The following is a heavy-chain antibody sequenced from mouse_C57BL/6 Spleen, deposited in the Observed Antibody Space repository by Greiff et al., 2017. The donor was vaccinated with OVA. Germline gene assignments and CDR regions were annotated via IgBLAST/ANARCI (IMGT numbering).Heavy chain of an antibody. CDR2: INPSSGYT. CDR1: GYTFTSYT. CDR3: ARTRGSWFAY. J-gene: IGHJ3*01. Sequence: VQLKESGAELARPGASVKMSCKASGYTFTSYTMHWVKQRPGQGLEWIGYINPSSGYTKYNQKFKDKATLTADKSSSTAYMQLSSLTSEDSAVYYCARTRGSWFAYWGQGTLVTVSA. V-gene: IGHV1-4*01.